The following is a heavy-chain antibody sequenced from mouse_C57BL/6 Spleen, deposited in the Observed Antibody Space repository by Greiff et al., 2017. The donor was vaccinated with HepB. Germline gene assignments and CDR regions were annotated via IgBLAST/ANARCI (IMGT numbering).Heavy chain of an antibody. J-gene: IGHJ4*01. Sequence: QVQLKQSGPELVKPGASVKISCKASGYAFSSSWMNWVKQRPGKGLEWIGRIYPGDGDTNYNGKFKGKATLTADKSSSTAYMQLSSLTSEDSAVYFCARTLYYDYDGYYAMDYWGQGTSVTVSS. V-gene: IGHV1-82*01. CDR2: IYPGDGDT. D-gene: IGHD2-4*01. CDR1: GYAFSSSW. CDR3: ARTLYYDYDGYYAMDY.